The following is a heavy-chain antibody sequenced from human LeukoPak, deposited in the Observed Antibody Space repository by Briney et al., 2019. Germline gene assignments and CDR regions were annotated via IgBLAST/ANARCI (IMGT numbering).Heavy chain of an antibody. V-gene: IGHV3-48*03. Sequence: GGSLRLSCAASGFTFSSYEMNWVRQAPGKGLEWVSYISSSGSTIYYADSMKGRFTISRDNAKNSLYLQMNSLRAEDTAVYYCARDFPTVTTPEDAFDIWGQGTMVTVSS. J-gene: IGHJ3*02. D-gene: IGHD4-17*01. CDR1: GFTFSSYE. CDR2: ISSSGSTI. CDR3: ARDFPTVTTPEDAFDI.